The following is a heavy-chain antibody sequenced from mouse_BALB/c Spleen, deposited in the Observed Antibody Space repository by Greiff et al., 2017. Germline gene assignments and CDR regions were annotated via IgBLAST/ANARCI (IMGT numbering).Heavy chain of an antibody. Sequence: VQLQQSGPGLVKPSQSLSLTCTVTGYSITSDYAWNWIRQFPGNKLEWMGYISYSGSTSYNPSLKSRISITRDTSKNQFFLQLNSVTTEDTATYYCARERGVYGSSSYFDYWGQGTTLTVSS. D-gene: IGHD1-1*01. CDR3: ARERGVYGSSSYFDY. CDR2: ISYSGST. CDR1: GYSITSDYA. V-gene: IGHV3-2*02. J-gene: IGHJ2*01.